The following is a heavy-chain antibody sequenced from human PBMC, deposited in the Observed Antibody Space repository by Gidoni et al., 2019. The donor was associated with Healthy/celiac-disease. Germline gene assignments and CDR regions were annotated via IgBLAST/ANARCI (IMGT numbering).Heavy chain of an antibody. J-gene: IGHJ4*02. CDR3: ARSVYYFDY. CDR2: ISSSSSTI. CDR1: GFTFSSYS. Sequence: EVQLVESGGGLVQPGGSLRLSCAASGFTFSSYSMNWVRQAPGKGLEWVSYISSSSSTIYYADSVKGRFTISRDNAKNSLYLQMNSLRAEDTAVYYCARSVYYFDYWGQGTLVTVSS. D-gene: IGHD2-8*01. V-gene: IGHV3-48*01.